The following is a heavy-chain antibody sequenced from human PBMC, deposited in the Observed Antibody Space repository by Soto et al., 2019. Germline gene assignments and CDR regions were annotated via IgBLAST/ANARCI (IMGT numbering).Heavy chain of an antibody. CDR1: GSTFTSYG. CDR2: ISAYNGNT. J-gene: IGHJ5*02. D-gene: IGHD2-15*01. CDR3: ARALGGYCSGGSCSSWFDP. V-gene: IGHV1-18*04. Sequence: ASVKVSCKASGSTFTSYGISWVRQAPGQGLEWMGWISAYNGNTNYAQKLQGRVTMTTDTSTSTAYMELRSLRSDDTAVYYCARALGGYCSGGSCSSWFDPWGQGTLVTVSS.